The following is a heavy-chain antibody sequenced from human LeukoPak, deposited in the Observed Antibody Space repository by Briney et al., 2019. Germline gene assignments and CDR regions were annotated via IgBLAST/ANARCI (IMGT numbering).Heavy chain of an antibody. J-gene: IGHJ4*02. V-gene: IGHV3-7*01. CDR1: GFIFSSYW. CDR2: IKQDGSEK. CDR3: ARGEIFGVVILSYYFDY. D-gene: IGHD3-3*01. Sequence: SGGSLSLSCVASGFIFSSYWMAWVRQAPGQGLEWVANIKQDGSEKYYVDSVKGRFTISRDNAKNSLYLQMNSLRVEDTAVYYCARGEIFGVVILSYYFDYWGQGTLVTVSS.